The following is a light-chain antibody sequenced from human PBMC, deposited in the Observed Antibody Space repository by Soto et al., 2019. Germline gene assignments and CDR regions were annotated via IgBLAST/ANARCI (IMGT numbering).Light chain of an antibody. Sequence: EIVLTQSPGTLSLSPGERATLSCRASQSVSSSHLAWYQQKPGQAPRLLIYGASSRATDIPDRFSGSGSGTDFTLTISRVEPEDFAVYYCQQYGSSPPKYTFGQGTKLEIK. CDR2: GAS. CDR3: QQYGSSPPKYT. J-gene: IGKJ2*01. V-gene: IGKV3-20*01. CDR1: QSVSSSH.